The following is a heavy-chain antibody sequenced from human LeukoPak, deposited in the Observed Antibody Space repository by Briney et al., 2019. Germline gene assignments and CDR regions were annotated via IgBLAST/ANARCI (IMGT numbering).Heavy chain of an antibody. CDR2: ISSSGSTI. V-gene: IGHV3-11*01. D-gene: IGHD3-3*01. CDR1: GFTFSDYY. J-gene: IGHJ4*02. CDR3: ASSIQITIPFDY. Sequence: GGSLRLSCAASGFTFSDYYMSWIRQAPGKGLEWVPYISSSGSTIYYADSVKGRFTISRDNAKNSLYLQMNSLRAEDTAVYYCASSIQITIPFDYWGQGTLVTVSS.